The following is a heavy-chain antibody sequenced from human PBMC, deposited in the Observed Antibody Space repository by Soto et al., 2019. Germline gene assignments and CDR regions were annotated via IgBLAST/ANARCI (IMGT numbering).Heavy chain of an antibody. D-gene: IGHD2-15*01. Sequence: QVQLVESGGGVVQPGRSLRLSCAASGFTFSSYGMHWVRQAPGKGLEWVAVIWYDGSNKYYADSVKGRFTISRDNSKNTLYLKMNSLGAEDTAVYYCARDALLRDYYYYMDVWGKGTTVTVSS. CDR1: GFTFSSYG. J-gene: IGHJ6*03. CDR2: IWYDGSNK. CDR3: ARDALLRDYYYYMDV. V-gene: IGHV3-33*01.